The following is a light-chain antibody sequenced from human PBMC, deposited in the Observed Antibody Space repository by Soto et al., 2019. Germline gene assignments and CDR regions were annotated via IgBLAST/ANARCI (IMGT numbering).Light chain of an antibody. CDR3: TSYTTTSTVV. Sequence: QSALTQPASVSGSPGQSITISCTGTSSDVGGYNYVSWYQQHPGKAPKLLIYDVNHRPSGISNRLSGSKSGNTASLTISGLQAEDEADYYCTSYTTTSTVVFGGGTNLTVL. V-gene: IGLV2-14*03. J-gene: IGLJ2*01. CDR2: DVN. CDR1: SSDVGGYNY.